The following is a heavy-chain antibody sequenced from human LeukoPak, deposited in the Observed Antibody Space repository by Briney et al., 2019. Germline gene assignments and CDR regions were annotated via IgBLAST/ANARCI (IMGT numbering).Heavy chain of an antibody. D-gene: IGHD2-15*01. CDR1: GGSISSYY. Sequence: SETLSLTCTVSGGSISSYYWSWIRQPPGKGLEWIGYIYYSGCTNYNPSLKSRVTISVDTSKNQFSLKLSSVTAADTAVYYCARHLRYCSGGSCYRESYMDVWGKGTTVTVSS. J-gene: IGHJ6*03. CDR3: ARHLRYCSGGSCYRESYMDV. V-gene: IGHV4-59*08. CDR2: IYYSGCT.